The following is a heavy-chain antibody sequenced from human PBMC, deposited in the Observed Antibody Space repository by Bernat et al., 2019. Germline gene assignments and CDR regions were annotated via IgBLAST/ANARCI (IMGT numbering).Heavy chain of an antibody. CDR1: GFTFSSYG. V-gene: IGHV3-30*18. CDR3: AKDRQLARDSLGGRFDP. J-gene: IGHJ5*02. CDR2: ISYDGSNK. Sequence: QVQLVESGGGVVQPGRSLRLSCAASGFTFSSYGMHWVRQAPGKGLEWVAVISYDGSNKYYADSVKGRFTISRDKSKNTLYLQMNSLRAEDTAVYYCAKDRQLARDSLGGRFDPWGQGTLVTVSS. D-gene: IGHD6-13*01.